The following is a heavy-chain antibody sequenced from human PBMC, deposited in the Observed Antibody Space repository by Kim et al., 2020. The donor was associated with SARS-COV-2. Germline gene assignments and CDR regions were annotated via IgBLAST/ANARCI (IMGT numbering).Heavy chain of an antibody. V-gene: IGHV4-31*01. Sequence: PSLKSPVTISVDTAKNQFSLKLSSVTAADTAVYYCARAPITMIVVVKAFDIWGQGTMVTVSS. J-gene: IGHJ3*02. CDR3: ARAPITMIVVVKAFDI. D-gene: IGHD3-22*01.